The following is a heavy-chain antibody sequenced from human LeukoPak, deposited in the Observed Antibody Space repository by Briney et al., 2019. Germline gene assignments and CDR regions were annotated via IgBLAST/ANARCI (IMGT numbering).Heavy chain of an antibody. CDR2: IKQDGSET. CDR1: GFTFSTSW. Sequence: GGSLRFSCAASGFTFSTSWMTWVRQAPGKVLEWVANIKQDGSETYYVDSVKGRFTISRDNAKNSLYLQMNSLRAEDTAVYHCARKLYYYDSSAAGWFDPWGQGTLVTVSS. D-gene: IGHD3-22*01. CDR3: ARKLYYYDSSAAGWFDP. J-gene: IGHJ5*02. V-gene: IGHV3-7*01.